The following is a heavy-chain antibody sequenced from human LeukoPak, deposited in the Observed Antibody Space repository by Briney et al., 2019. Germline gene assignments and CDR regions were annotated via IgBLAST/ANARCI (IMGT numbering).Heavy chain of an antibody. J-gene: IGHJ5*02. V-gene: IGHV4-4*07. Sequence: SETLSLTCTVSGGSISSYYWSRIRQPAGKGLEWIGRIYTSGSTNYNPSLKSRVTMSVDTSKNQFSLKLSPVTAADTAVYYCARGLVWFGEGDWFDPWGQGTLVTVSS. D-gene: IGHD3-10*01. CDR3: ARGLVWFGEGDWFDP. CDR1: GGSISSYY. CDR2: IYTSGST.